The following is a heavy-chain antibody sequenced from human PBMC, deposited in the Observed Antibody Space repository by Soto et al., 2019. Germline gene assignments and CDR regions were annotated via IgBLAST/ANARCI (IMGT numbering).Heavy chain of an antibody. CDR2: INAGNGNT. CDR1: GYTFTSYA. D-gene: IGHD2-21*02. V-gene: IGHV1-3*05. J-gene: IGHJ4*02. Sequence: QVQLVQSGAEEKKPGASVKVSCKASGYTFTSYAMHWVRQAPGQRLEWMGWINAGNGNTKYSQKFQGRVTITRDTSVSTACMGLSRLWSEELAVCLCGGCVVVVTVLDFWGQGTLVTVSS. CDR3: GGCVVVVTVLDF.